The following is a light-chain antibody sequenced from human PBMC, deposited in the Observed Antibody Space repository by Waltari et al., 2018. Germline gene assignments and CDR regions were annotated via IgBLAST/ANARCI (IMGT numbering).Light chain of an antibody. Sequence: EIMLPHSPHPRPVPPAERATRSCRASANNIKYLTWYQQKPGRAPRLLIYAASPRATGIPDRFSGSGFGTDFSLTISSLEPEDFAVYYCQHYVRLPVTFGQGTKVEIK. V-gene: IGKV3-20*01. CDR3: QHYVRLPVT. J-gene: IGKJ1*01. CDR2: AAS. CDR1: ANNIKY.